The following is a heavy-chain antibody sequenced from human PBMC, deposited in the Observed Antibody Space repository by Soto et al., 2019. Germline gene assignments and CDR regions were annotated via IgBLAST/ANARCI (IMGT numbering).Heavy chain of an antibody. CDR3: ARDGSTVDTAMVSQYFYGMDV. V-gene: IGHV1-69*04. CDR2: IVAMVGRG. D-gene: IGHD5-18*01. CDR1: GGSFISYA. J-gene: IGHJ6*02. Sequence: QVQLVQSGAEVRKPGSSVKVSCKVSGGSFISYAISWVRQAPGQGLEWVGRIVAMVGRGNYAQRLQGRVPITADKSRRTVHMELSSLRSEDTAVYYCARDGSTVDTAMVSQYFYGMDVWGLGTTVTVSS.